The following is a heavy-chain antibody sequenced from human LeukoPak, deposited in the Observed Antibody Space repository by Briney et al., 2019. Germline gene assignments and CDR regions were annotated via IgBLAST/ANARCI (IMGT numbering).Heavy chain of an antibody. J-gene: IGHJ4*02. CDR2: IRYDGSNK. Sequence: PGGSLRHSCAASGFTFSSYGMHWVRQALGKGLEWVAFIRYDGSNKYYTDSVKGRFTISRDNSKNTLYLQMGSLRGDDTAVYYCAKDRIVGAAGFFGSLDCWGQGTLVTVSS. V-gene: IGHV3-30*02. D-gene: IGHD1-26*01. CDR3: AKDRIVGAAGFFGSLDC. CDR1: GFTFSSYG.